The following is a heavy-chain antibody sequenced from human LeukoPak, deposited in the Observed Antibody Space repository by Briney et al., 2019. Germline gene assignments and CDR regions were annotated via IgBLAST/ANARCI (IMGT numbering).Heavy chain of an antibody. D-gene: IGHD1-26*01. CDR3: ARGGPYSGIDY. CDR2: IYHSGST. V-gene: IGHV4-30-2*01. CDR1: GGSISSGGYS. Sequence: SETLSLTCAVSGGSISSGGYSWSWIRQPPGKGLEWIGYIYHSGSTYYNPSLKSRVTISVDTSKNQFSLKLSSVTAADTAVYYCARGGPYSGIDYWGQGTLVTVSS. J-gene: IGHJ4*02.